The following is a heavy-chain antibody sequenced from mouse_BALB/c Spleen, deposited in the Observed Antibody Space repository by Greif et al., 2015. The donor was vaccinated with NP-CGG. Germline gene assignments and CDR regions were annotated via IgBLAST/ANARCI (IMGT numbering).Heavy chain of an antibody. CDR3: TIGNYFDY. Sequence: LQQPGSELVRPGASVKLSCKASGYTFTSYWMHWVKQRHGQGLEWIGNIYPGSGSTNYDEKFKSKGTLTVDTSSSTAYMHLSSLTSEDSAVYYCTIGNYFDYWGQGTTLTVSS. J-gene: IGHJ2*01. V-gene: IGHV1S22*01. D-gene: IGHD1-1*02. CDR1: GYTFTSYW. CDR2: IYPGSGST.